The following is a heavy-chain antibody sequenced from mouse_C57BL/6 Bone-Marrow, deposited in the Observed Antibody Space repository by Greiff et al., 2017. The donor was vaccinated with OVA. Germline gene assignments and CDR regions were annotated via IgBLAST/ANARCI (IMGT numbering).Heavy chain of an antibody. D-gene: IGHD1-1*01. CDR1: GYTFTDYE. CDR3: TRGIYYGSVYYAMDD. J-gene: IGHJ4*01. Sequence: QVQLQQSGAELVRPGASVTLSCKASGYTFTDYEMHWVKQTPVHGLEWIGAIDPETGGTAYNQKFKGKAILTADKASSTAYMELRSLTSEDSAVYYCTRGIYYGSVYYAMDDWGQGTSVTVSS. V-gene: IGHV1-15*01. CDR2: IDPETGGT.